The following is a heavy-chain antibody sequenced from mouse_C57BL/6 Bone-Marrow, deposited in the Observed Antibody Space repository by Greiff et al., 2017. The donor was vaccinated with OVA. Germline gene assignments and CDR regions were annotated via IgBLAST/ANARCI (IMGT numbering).Heavy chain of an antibody. CDR1: GYTFTDYN. V-gene: IGHV1-18*01. CDR3: ARKGYYGSSD. Sequence: VQLQQSGPELVKPGASVKIPCKASGYTFTDYNMDWVKQSHGKSLEWIGDTNPNNGGTIYNQKFKGKATLTVDKSSSTAYMELRSLTSEDTAVYYCARKGYYGSSDWGQGTLVTVSA. CDR2: TNPNNGGT. D-gene: IGHD1-1*01. J-gene: IGHJ3*01.